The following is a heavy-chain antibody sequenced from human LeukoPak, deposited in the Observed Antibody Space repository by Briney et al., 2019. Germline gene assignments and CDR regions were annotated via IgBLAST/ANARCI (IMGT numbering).Heavy chain of an antibody. CDR1: GFSFSSNW. V-gene: IGHV3-7*01. D-gene: IGHD1-1*01. CDR3: ARVGLEVGGPNWFDP. CDR2: IKRDGSQK. J-gene: IGHJ5*02. Sequence: GGSLRLSCAAPGFSFSSNWMGWVRQAPGKGLEWVAHIKRDGSQKYYLDSVKGRFTISRDNAKNSLYLQMNSLRVEDTAVYYCARVGLEVGGPNWFDPWGQGTLVTVSS.